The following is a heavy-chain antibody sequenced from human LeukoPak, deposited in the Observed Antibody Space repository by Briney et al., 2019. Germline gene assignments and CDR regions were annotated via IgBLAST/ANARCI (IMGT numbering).Heavy chain of an antibody. CDR3: AGSGGFLLFCH. D-gene: IGHD1-26*01. J-gene: IGHJ4*02. Sequence: ASVKVSCKASGYTFTNYYFHWVRQAPGQRLEWMGIINPSGGSTTYAQKFQGKITMTTDTSTSTVYMELSSLRSEDTAVYYCAGSGGFLLFCHWGQGTLVTVSS. CDR1: GYTFTNYY. V-gene: IGHV1-46*01. CDR2: INPSGGST.